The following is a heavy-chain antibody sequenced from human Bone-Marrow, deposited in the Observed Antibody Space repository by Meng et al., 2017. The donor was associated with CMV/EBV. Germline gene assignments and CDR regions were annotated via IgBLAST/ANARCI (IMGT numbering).Heavy chain of an antibody. CDR2: IYSGGSCT. J-gene: IGHJ4*02. CDR1: GFTFSSYA. Sequence: GGSLRLSCAASGFTFSSYAMSWVRQAPGKGLEQVSVIYSGGSCTYYADSVKGRFTISRDNSKNTPYPQMNSLKTEDTAVYYCTTGLCGPPLDYWGQGTLVTVSS. V-gene: IGHV3-23*03. CDR3: TTGLCGPPLDY. D-gene: IGHD2-21*01.